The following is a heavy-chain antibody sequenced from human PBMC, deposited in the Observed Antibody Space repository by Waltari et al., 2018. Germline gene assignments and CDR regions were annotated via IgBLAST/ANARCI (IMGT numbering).Heavy chain of an antibody. CDR3: ARDHRGSGSYLDAFDI. Sequence: QVQLVQSGSELKKPGASVKGSCKASGYTFTSYAMNGVRRAPGQGLEWMGWIITNTGNPTYAHGFTGRFVVSLDTSVSTAYLQIISLKAEDTAVYYCARDHRGSGSYLDAFDIWGQGTMVTVSS. J-gene: IGHJ3*02. D-gene: IGHD1-26*01. CDR1: GYTFTSYA. V-gene: IGHV7-4-1*02. CDR2: IITNTGNP.